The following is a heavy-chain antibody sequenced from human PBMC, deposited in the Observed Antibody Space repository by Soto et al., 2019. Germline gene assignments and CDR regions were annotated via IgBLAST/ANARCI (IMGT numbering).Heavy chain of an antibody. J-gene: IGHJ6*02. V-gene: IGHV1-69*12. CDR3: ARVPTDYDSSGSTSAYYYYGMDV. Sequence: QVQLVQSGAEVKKPGSSVKVSCKASGGTFSSYAISWVRQAPGQGLEWMGGIIPIFGTANYAQKFQGRVTITADESTSTADKELSSLRAEDTAVYYCARVPTDYDSSGSTSAYYYYGMDVWGQGTTVTVSS. CDR2: IIPIFGTA. D-gene: IGHD3-22*01. CDR1: GGTFSSYA.